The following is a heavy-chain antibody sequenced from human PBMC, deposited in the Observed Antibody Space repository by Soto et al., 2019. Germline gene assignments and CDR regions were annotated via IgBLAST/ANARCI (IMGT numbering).Heavy chain of an antibody. CDR2: VSAYDGAT. D-gene: IGHD3-10*01. V-gene: IGHV1-18*01. CDR1: GYVFTGWG. CDR3: ARDRAGLLEF. J-gene: IGHJ4*02. Sequence: ASVKVSCKASGYVFTGWGISWVRQVPGQGLEWVGWVSAYDGATRSSEKLQGRISVTRDKSTSTVYMDLTNLRSDDAAVYYCARDRAGLLEFWGQGTLVTVSS.